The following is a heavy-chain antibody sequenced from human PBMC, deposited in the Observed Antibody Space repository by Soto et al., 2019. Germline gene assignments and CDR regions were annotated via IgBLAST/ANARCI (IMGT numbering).Heavy chain of an antibody. CDR3: SGCSGGACHKNYGMDV. J-gene: IGHJ6*02. D-gene: IGHD2-15*01. V-gene: IGHV3-21*06. Sequence: EVHLVESGGGLVKPGGSLRLSCAVSGFTFSSCTMNWVGQAPGKGLEWVSSISPSSGHIYYADSVKGRFTISRDNAKNSLFLQITSLRGEDTAVYYCSGCSGGACHKNYGMDVWGQGTTVTVSS. CDR2: ISPSSGHI. CDR1: GFTFSSCT.